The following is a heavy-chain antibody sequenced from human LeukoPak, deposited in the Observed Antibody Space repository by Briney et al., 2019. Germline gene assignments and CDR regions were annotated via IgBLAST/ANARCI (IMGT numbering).Heavy chain of an antibody. V-gene: IGHV3-23*01. CDR2: ISGSGGST. J-gene: IGHJ4*02. CDR1: GFTFSTYA. Sequence: PGGSLRLSCAASGFTFSTYAMSWVRQAPAKGLEWVSGISGSGGSTYYADSVKGRFTISRDNSKNTLYLQMNSLRVEDTAVYYCAKDFYRDITARIDYWGQGTLVTVSS. D-gene: IGHD3-3*01. CDR3: AKDFYRDITARIDY.